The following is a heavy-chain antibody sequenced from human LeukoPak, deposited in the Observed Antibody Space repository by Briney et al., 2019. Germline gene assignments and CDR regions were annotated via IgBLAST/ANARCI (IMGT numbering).Heavy chain of an antibody. V-gene: IGHV4-61*02. CDR3: AREVAVADHYYYYYMDV. Sequence: PSQTLSLTCTVSGGSIGSGSYYWSWIRQPAGKGLEWIGRIYTSGSTNYNPSLKSRVTISVDTSKNQFSLKLSSVTAADTAVYYCAREVAVADHYYYYYMDVWGKGTTVTVSS. D-gene: IGHD6-19*01. CDR1: GGSIGSGSYY. CDR2: IYTSGST. J-gene: IGHJ6*03.